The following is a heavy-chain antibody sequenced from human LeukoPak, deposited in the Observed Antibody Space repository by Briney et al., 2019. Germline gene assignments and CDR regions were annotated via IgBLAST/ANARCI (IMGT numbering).Heavy chain of an antibody. V-gene: IGHV3-53*01. CDR1: GFTFSSYA. J-gene: IGHJ6*02. D-gene: IGHD3-22*01. Sequence: QAGRSLRLSCAASGFTFSSYAMHWVRQAPGKGLEWVSVIYSGGSTYYADSVKGRFTISRDNSKNTLYLQMNSLRAEDTAVYYCARAPYSSGYFRGMDVWGQGTTVTVSS. CDR3: ARAPYSSGYFRGMDV. CDR2: IYSGGST.